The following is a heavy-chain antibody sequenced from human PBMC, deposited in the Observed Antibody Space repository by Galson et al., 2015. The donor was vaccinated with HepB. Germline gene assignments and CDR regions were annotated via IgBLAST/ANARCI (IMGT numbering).Heavy chain of an antibody. CDR1: GFTFSSYW. CDR2: IKQDGSEK. D-gene: IGHD2-2*01. V-gene: IGHV3-7*03. CDR3: AKEKDIVIVPAACDN. Sequence: SLRLSCAASGFTFSSYWMSWIRQAPGKGLEWVANIKQDGSEKYYVESVKGRFTISRDNSKNTLYLQMNSLRAEDTAIYYCAKEKDIVIVPAACDNWGQGTLVTVSS. J-gene: IGHJ4*02.